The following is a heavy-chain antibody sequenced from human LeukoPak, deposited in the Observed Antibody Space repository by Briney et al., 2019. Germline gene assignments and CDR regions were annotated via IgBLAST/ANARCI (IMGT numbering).Heavy chain of an antibody. Sequence: GGSLRLSCAASGFTFSSYAMHWVRQAPGKGLEGGAVISYDGSNKYYADSVKGRFTISRDNSKNTLYLQMNSLRAEDTAVYYCARVKSRGNYYYYYGMDVWGQGTTVTISS. D-gene: IGHD3-10*01. J-gene: IGHJ6*02. CDR2: ISYDGSNK. V-gene: IGHV3-30-3*01. CDR1: GFTFSSYA. CDR3: ARVKSRGNYYYYYGMDV.